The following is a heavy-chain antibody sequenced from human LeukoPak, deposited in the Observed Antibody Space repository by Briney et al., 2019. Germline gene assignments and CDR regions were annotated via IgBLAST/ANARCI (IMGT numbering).Heavy chain of an antibody. V-gene: IGHV4-34*09. CDR1: GGSFSGYY. CDR3: AKDQRWESPHYLDS. CDR2: INHSGTT. D-gene: IGHD1-26*01. Sequence: SETLSLTCAVYGGSFSGYYWSWIRQHLGKGLEWIGYINHSGTTYYNPSLKSRVTISVDTSKNHFSLVLRSVTAADTAVYYCAKDQRWESPHYLDSWGQGTLVTVSS. J-gene: IGHJ4*02.